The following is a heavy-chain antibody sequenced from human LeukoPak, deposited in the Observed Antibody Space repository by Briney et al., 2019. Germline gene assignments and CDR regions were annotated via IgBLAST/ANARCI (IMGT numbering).Heavy chain of an antibody. V-gene: IGHV4-38-2*02. CDR2: IYHNGVT. CDR3: ARDFPCSSTSCYGAPY. D-gene: IGHD2-2*01. J-gene: IGHJ4*02. CDR1: GYSISSGYY. Sequence: SETLSLTCAVSGYSISSGYYWGWIRQPPGKGLEWIGNIYHNGVTYNNPSLKSRVTISVDTSKNQFSLKLSSVTAADTAVYYCARDFPCSSTSCYGAPYWGQGTLVTVSS.